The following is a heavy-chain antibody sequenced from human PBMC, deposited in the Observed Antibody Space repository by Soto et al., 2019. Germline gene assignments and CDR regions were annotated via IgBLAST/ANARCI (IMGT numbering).Heavy chain of an antibody. CDR1: GFTFSSYA. D-gene: IGHD6-6*01. CDR2: ISYDGSNK. Sequence: GGSLRLSCAASGFTFSSYAMHWVRQAPGKGLEWVAVISYDGSNKYYADSVKGRFTISRDNSKNTLYLQMNSLRAEDTAVYYCASPYSSSSGIDYWGQGTLVTVSS. CDR3: ASPYSSSSGIDY. J-gene: IGHJ4*02. V-gene: IGHV3-30-3*01.